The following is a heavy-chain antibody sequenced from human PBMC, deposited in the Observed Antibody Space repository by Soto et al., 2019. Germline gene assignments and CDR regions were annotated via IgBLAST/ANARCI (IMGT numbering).Heavy chain of an antibody. D-gene: IGHD6-13*01. CDR2: IYYSGST. Sequence: QVQLQESGPGLVKPSQTLSLTCTVSGGSISSGGYYWSWIRQHPGKGLEWIGYIYYSGSTYYNPSLKCRITTSVDTSKTQFSLMVSSVTASATAVYYGARSCVVAAAGLFYYRGQGTLVTVAS. CDR3: ARSCVVAAAGLFYY. J-gene: IGHJ4*02. CDR1: GGSISSGGYY. V-gene: IGHV4-31*03.